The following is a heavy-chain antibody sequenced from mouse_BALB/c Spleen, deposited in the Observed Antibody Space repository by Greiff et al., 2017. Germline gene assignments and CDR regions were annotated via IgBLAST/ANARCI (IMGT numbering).Heavy chain of an antibody. CDR3: ARSLSYYYAMDY. D-gene: IGHD3-1*01. CDR1: GYTFTDYN. Sequence: VQLQQSGPELVKPGASVKIPCKASGYTFTDYNMDWVKQSHGKSLEWIGRIDPANGNTKYDPKFQGKATITADTSSNTAYLQLSSLTSEDTAVYYCARSLSYYYAMDYWGQGTSVTVSS. CDR2: IDPANGNT. J-gene: IGHJ4*01. V-gene: IGHV1-18*01.